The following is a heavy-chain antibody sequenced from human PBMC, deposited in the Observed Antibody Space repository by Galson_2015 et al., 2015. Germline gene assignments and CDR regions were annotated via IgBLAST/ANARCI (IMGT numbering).Heavy chain of an antibody. CDR3: ARGLISSGYYPEYFQH. J-gene: IGHJ1*01. CDR2: IYYSGST. V-gene: IGHV4-59*01. CDR1: GGSISSYY. Sequence: LTCTVSGGSISSYYWSWIRQPPGKGLEWIGYIYYSGSTNYNPSLKSRVTISVDTSKNQFSLKLSSVTAADTAVYYCARGLISSGYYPEYFQHWGQGTLVTVSS. D-gene: IGHD3-22*01.